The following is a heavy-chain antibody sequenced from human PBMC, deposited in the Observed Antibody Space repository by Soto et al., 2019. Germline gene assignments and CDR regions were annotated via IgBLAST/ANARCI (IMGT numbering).Heavy chain of an antibody. D-gene: IGHD3-10*01. CDR3: AVAMVREILIFESSGMHV. J-gene: IGHJ6*02. V-gene: IGHV1-69*01. CDR1: GGSFNNYA. CDR2: IIPNFDTP. Sequence: QVHLVQSGAEVKKPGSSVKVSCKTSGGSFNNYAVSWVRPAPGQGLEWMGGIIPNFDTPNYAQKFQDRVTIIADESTSTVYMELRSLRSNDTAVYYCAVAMVREILIFESSGMHVWGQGTTVIVSS.